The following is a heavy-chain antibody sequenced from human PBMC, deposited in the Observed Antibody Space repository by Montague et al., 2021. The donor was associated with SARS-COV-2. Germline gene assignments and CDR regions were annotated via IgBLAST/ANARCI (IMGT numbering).Heavy chain of an antibody. J-gene: IGHJ6*02. CDR1: GGSFSGYY. V-gene: IGHV4-34*01. Sequence: SETLSLTCAVYGGSFSGYYWSWIRQPPGKGLEWIGEINHSGSTNYNPSLKSRVTISVDTSKNQFSLKLSSVTAADTAVYYCARGPHSSSWHYYYYYGMDVWGQGTTVNVSS. D-gene: IGHD6-13*01. CDR2: INHSGST. CDR3: ARGPHSSSWHYYYYYGMDV.